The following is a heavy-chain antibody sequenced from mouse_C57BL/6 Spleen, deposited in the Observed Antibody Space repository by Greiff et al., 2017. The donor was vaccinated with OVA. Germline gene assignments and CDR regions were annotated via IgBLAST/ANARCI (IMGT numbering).Heavy chain of an antibody. CDR3: ASEGEYVDY. Sequence: QVQLQQPGAELVMPGASVKLSCKASGYTFTSYWMHWVKQRPGQGLEWIGEIDPSDSYTNYNQKFKGKSTLTVDKSSSTAYMQLSSLTSEDSAFYYCASEGEYVDYWGQGATLTVSS. V-gene: IGHV1-69*01. J-gene: IGHJ2*01. CDR1: GYTFTSYW. CDR2: IDPSDSYT.